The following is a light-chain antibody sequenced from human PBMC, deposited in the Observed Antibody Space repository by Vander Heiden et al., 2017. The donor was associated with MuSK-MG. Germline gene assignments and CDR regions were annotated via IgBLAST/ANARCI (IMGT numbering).Light chain of an antibody. CDR3: QQSYSTPFT. J-gene: IGKJ3*01. CDR1: QSISSY. CDR2: AAS. V-gene: IGKV1-39*01. Sequence: DIQMTQSPSSLSASVGDRVTITCRASQSISSYLNWYQQKPGKAPKLLIYAASSLQSGVPSMFSGSGSGTDFTLTISSLQPEDFATYYCQQSYSTPFTFGPGTKVDIK.